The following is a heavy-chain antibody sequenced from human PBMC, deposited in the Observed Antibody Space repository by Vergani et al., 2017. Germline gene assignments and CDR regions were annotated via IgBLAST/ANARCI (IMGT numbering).Heavy chain of an antibody. D-gene: IGHD3-10*01. Sequence: EKQLVQSGSETKKPGESLKISCQAFRYIFSNFWIGWVRQRPGRGLEWMGIIYPVDSEVKSNPTFRGQVIFSVDTSVNTAYLQWRSLQASDTATYFCASGGHGSENGGALQLWGQGTNITVSS. CDR3: ASGGHGSENGGALQL. CDR1: RYIFSNFW. J-gene: IGHJ3*01. V-gene: IGHV5-51*01. CDR2: IYPVDSEV.